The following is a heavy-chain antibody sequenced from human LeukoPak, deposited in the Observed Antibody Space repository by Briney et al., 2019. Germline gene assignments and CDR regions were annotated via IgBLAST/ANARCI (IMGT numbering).Heavy chain of an antibody. V-gene: IGHV3-21*01. J-gene: IGHJ3*02. CDR3: ARDWVEAFDI. D-gene: IGHD3-16*01. CDR1: GFTLSSYA. Sequence: PGGSLRLSCAASGFTLSSYAMNWVRQAPGKGLEWVSSISSSSSYIYYADSVKGRFTISRDNAKNSLYLQMNSLRGEDTAVYYCARDWVEAFDIWGQGTMVTVSS. CDR2: ISSSSSYI.